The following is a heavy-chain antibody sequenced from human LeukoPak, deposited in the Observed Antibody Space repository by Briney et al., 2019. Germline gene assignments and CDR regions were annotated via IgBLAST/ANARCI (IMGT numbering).Heavy chain of an antibody. J-gene: IGHJ4*02. D-gene: IGHD2-21*01. V-gene: IGHV4-34*01. CDR2: INHSGST. Sequence: SETLSLTCAVYGGSFSGYYWSWIRQPPGKGLEWIGEINHSGSTNYNPSLKSRVTISVDTSKNQFSLKLSSVTAADTAVYYCARVWDCGGDCYSYFDYWGQGTLVTVSP. CDR1: GGSFSGYY. CDR3: ARVWDCGGDCYSYFDY.